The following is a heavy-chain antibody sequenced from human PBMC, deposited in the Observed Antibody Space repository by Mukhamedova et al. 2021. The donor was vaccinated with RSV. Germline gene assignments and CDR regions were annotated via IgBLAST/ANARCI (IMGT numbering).Heavy chain of an antibody. CDR3: SRGGQWLGA. D-gene: IGHD6-19*01. V-gene: IGHV3-11*01. J-gene: IGHJ5*02. CDR1: DSY. CDR2: ISGVETTT. Sequence: DSYMTWIRQAPGKGLEWLSYISGVETTTYYADSVKGRFSISRDNAKNSLYLQMNRLRVEDTAIYYCSRGGQWLGAWGQGTRDTVS.